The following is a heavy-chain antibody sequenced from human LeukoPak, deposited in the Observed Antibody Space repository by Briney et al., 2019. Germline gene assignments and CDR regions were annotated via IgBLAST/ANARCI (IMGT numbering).Heavy chain of an antibody. Sequence: ASVKVSCKASGYTFTSYGISWVRQAPGQGLEWMGWISAYNGNTNYAQKLQGRVTMTTDTSTSTAYMELRSLRSDDTAVCYCAREKKYYYDSSGRQIRFDYWGQGTLVTVSS. CDR1: GYTFTSYG. CDR3: AREKKYYYDSSGRQIRFDY. V-gene: IGHV1-18*01. D-gene: IGHD3-22*01. CDR2: ISAYNGNT. J-gene: IGHJ4*02.